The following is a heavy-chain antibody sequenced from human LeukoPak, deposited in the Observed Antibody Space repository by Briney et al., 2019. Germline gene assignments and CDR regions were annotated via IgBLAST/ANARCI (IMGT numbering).Heavy chain of an antibody. CDR3: ANADGNSGYDFLDFDY. D-gene: IGHD5-12*01. Sequence: GASVKVSCKASGYTFTSYDINWVRQATGQGLEWMGWMNPNSGNTGYAQKFQGRVTITRNTSISTAYMELSSLRAEDTAVYYCANADGNSGYDFLDFDYWGLGTLVTVSS. CDR1: GYTFTSYD. V-gene: IGHV1-8*03. J-gene: IGHJ4*02. CDR2: MNPNSGNT.